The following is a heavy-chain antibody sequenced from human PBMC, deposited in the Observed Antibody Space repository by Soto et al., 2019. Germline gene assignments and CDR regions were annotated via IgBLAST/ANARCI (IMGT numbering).Heavy chain of an antibody. J-gene: IGHJ5*02. Sequence: QVQLVQSGAEVKKPGASVKVSCKASGYTFTGYYMHWVRQAPGQGLEWMGWINPNSGGTNYAQKFQGWVTMTRDTSISTAYMERSRLRSDDTAVYDCARALGCSGGSGYYNWFDPWGQGTLVTVSS. D-gene: IGHD2-15*01. V-gene: IGHV1-2*04. CDR2: INPNSGGT. CDR3: ARALGCSGGSGYYNWFDP. CDR1: GYTFTGYY.